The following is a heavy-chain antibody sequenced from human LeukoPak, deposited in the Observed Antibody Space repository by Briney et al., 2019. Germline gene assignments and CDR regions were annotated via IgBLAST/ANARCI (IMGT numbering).Heavy chain of an antibody. CDR2: INHSGST. J-gene: IGHJ3*02. CDR3: ARAGRMVYAIRRAFDI. CDR1: GGSFSGYY. V-gene: IGHV4-34*01. D-gene: IGHD2-8*01. Sequence: SETLSLTCAVYGGSFSGYYWSWIRQPPGKGLEWIGEINHSGSTNYNPSLKSRVTISVDTSKNQFSLKLSSVTAADTAVYYCARAGRMVYAIRRAFDIWGQGTMVTVSS.